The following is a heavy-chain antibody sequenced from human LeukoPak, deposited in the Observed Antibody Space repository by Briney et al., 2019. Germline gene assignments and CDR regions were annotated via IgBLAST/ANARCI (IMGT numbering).Heavy chain of an antibody. CDR3: ARRRLAAAGGSFDY. CDR2: INHSGST. V-gene: IGHV4-34*01. Sequence: PSETLSLTCAVSGGSFSGYYWSWIRQPPGKGLEWIGEINHSGSTNYNPSLKSRVTISVDTSKNQFSLKLSSVTAADTAVYYCARRRLAAAGGSFDYWGQGTLVTVSS. D-gene: IGHD6-13*01. CDR1: GGSFSGYY. J-gene: IGHJ4*02.